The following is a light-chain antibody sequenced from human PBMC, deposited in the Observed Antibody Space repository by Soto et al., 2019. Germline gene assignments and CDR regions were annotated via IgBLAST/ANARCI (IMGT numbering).Light chain of an antibody. CDR3: QKYNCYSLT. Sequence: DIQMTQSPSILSASVGDRVTITCRASQSMSSLFAWYPQRPLKAPKLLIYDAPSLESGVPSRFSGSGSGKEFTLNISCLPPYDFATYYCQKYNCYSLTFGGRTKVDNK. CDR1: QSMSSL. CDR2: DAP. V-gene: IGKV1-5*01. J-gene: IGKJ4*01.